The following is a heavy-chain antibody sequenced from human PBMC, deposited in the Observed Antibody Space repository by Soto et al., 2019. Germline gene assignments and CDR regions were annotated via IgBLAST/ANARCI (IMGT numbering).Heavy chain of an antibody. CDR3: ARDLEFRDGNISPLDY. CDR1: GGTFSSHV. CDR2: IMPIIGTA. Sequence: QVQLVQSGAEVKKPGSSVKVSCKASGGTFSSHVFNWVRQAPGQGLEWMGGIMPIIGTANYAQKFQGRVTITADESTSTAYMELSSLISEDTDVYYCARDLEFRDGNISPLDYWGQGTLVTVSS. D-gene: IGHD3-10*01. V-gene: IGHV1-69*01. J-gene: IGHJ4*02.